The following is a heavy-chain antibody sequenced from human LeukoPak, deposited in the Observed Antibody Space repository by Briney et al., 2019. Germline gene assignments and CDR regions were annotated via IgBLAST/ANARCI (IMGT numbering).Heavy chain of an antibody. CDR3: AKVLDDFWSGYRVPLDYYYYGMDV. CDR2: ISGSGGST. D-gene: IGHD3-3*01. V-gene: IGHV3-23*01. J-gene: IGHJ6*02. Sequence: GGSLRFSCAASGFTFSSYAMSWVRQAPGKGLEWVSAISGSGGSTYYADSVKGRFTISRDNSKNTLYLQMNSLRAEDTAVYYCAKVLDDFWSGYRVPLDYYYYGMDVWGQGTTVTVSS. CDR1: GFTFSSYA.